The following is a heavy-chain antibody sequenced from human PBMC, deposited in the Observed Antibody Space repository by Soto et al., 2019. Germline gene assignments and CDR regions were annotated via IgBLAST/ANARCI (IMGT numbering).Heavy chain of an antibody. J-gene: IGHJ6*02. D-gene: IGHD3-3*01. Sequence: ASVKVSCKVSGYTLTELSMHWVRQAPGKGLEWMGGFDPEDGETIYAQKFQGRVTMTEDTSTDTAYMELSSLRSEDTAVYYCARAAGRITIFGVVIPMDVWGQGTTVTVSS. V-gene: IGHV1-24*01. CDR2: FDPEDGET. CDR1: GYTLTELS. CDR3: ARAAGRITIFGVVIPMDV.